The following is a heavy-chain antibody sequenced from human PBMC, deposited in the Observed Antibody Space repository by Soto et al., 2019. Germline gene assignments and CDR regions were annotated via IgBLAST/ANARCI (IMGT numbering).Heavy chain of an antibody. J-gene: IGHJ5*02. Sequence: PSETLSLTCTVSGCSISSYYWSLIRQPPGKGLEWIGYIYYSGSTNYNPSLKSRVTISVDTSKNQFSLKLSSVTAADTAVYYCARHSSSWYDGWFDPWGQGTLVTVSS. V-gene: IGHV4-59*08. CDR1: GCSISSYY. CDR3: ARHSSSWYDGWFDP. D-gene: IGHD6-13*01. CDR2: IYYSGST.